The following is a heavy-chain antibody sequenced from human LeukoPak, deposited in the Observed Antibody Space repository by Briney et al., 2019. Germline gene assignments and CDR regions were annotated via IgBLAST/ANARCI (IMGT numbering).Heavy chain of an antibody. CDR2: ISSSSSYI. V-gene: IGHV3-21*01. J-gene: IGHJ4*02. Sequence: GGSLRLSCAASGFTFSSYSMNWVRQAPGKGLEWVSSISSSSSYIYYAESVKGRFTISRDNAKNSLYLQMNSLRAEDTAVYYCARGNGGARGSSGWYDYWGQGTLVTVSS. D-gene: IGHD6-19*01. CDR3: ARGNGGARGSSGWYDY. CDR1: GFTFSSYS.